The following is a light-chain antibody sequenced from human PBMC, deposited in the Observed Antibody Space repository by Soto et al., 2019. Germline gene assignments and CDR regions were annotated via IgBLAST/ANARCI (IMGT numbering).Light chain of an antibody. CDR1: QSVNRN. J-gene: IGKJ1*01. CDR3: QQYETWPRP. V-gene: IGKV3-15*01. Sequence: EIVMTQSPATLSVSPGERATLSCRASQSVNRNLAWYQQKPGQAPRLVIFGASARATGIPARFSGSGSGTEFTLSISSLQSDDLAVYYRQQYETWPRPFGHGPKV. CDR2: GAS.